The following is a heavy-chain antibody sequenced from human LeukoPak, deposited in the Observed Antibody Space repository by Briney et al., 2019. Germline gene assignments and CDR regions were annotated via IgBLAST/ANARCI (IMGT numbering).Heavy chain of an antibody. CDR3: ARVRVVYYGPGSYLENWFDP. CDR2: IIPILGIA. J-gene: IGHJ5*02. V-gene: IGHV1-69*04. Sequence: GASVKVSCKASGGTFSSYAISWVRQAPGQGLEWMGRIIPILGIANYAQKFQGRVTITADKSTSTAYMELSSLRSEDTAVYYCARVRVVYYGPGSYLENWFDPWGQGTLVTVSS. CDR1: GGTFSSYA. D-gene: IGHD3-10*01.